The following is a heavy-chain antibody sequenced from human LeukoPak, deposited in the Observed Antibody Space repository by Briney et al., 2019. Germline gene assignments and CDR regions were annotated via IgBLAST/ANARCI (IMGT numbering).Heavy chain of an antibody. CDR2: IYHIGST. CDR3: ARIMGRGYCSSTSCRGDWFDP. V-gene: IGHV4-4*02. J-gene: IGHJ5*02. CDR1: GGSISSSNW. Sequence: SGTLSLTCAASGGSISSSNWWSWVRQPPGKGLDWIGEIYHIGSTNYNPSLKSRVTISVDKSKNQFSLKLSSVTAADTAVYYCARIMGRGYCSSTSCRGDWFDPWGQGTLVTVSS. D-gene: IGHD2-2*01.